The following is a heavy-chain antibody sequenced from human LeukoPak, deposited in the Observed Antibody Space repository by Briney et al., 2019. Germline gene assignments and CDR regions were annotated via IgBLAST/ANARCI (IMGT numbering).Heavy chain of an antibody. Sequence: SETLSLTCTVSGGSISSSSYYWGWIRQPPGKGLEWIGSIYYSGSTYYNPSLKSRVTISVDTSKNQFSLNLTSVTAADTAVYYCARVALVSGPSYGSESEAADYWGQGTLVTVSS. V-gene: IGHV4-39*07. CDR1: GGSISSSSYY. D-gene: IGHD3-10*01. CDR3: ARVALVSGPSYGSESEAADY. CDR2: IYYSGST. J-gene: IGHJ4*02.